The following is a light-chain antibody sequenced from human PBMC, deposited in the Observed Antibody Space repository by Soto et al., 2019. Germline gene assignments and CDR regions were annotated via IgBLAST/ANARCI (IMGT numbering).Light chain of an antibody. Sequence: EIVLTQSPGTLSLSPGERATLSCRASQSVSSSYLAWYQQKPGQAPRLLIYGASSRATGIPDRFSGSGSGRDFTLTISRLEPEDSAVYFCQQYDTSARYIFGQGTSLDIK. CDR1: QSVSSSY. CDR3: QQYDTSARYI. J-gene: IGKJ2*01. CDR2: GAS. V-gene: IGKV3-20*01.